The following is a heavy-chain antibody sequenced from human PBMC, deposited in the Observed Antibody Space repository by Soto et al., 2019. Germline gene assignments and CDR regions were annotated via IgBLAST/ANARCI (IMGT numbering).Heavy chain of an antibody. D-gene: IGHD6-19*01. V-gene: IGHV3-21*01. Sequence: GGSLRLSCAASGFTFSSYSMNWVRQAPGKGLEWVSSISSSSSYIYYADSVKGRFTISRDNAKNSLYLQMNSLRAEDTAVYYCARDGAVAGWGGSWGQGTMVTV. J-gene: IGHJ3*01. CDR3: ARDGAVAGWGGS. CDR1: GFTFSSYS. CDR2: ISSSSSYI.